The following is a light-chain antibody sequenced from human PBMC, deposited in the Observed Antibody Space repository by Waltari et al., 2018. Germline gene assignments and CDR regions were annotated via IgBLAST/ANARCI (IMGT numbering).Light chain of an antibody. CDR1: QTVDTS. J-gene: IGKJ4*01. Sequence: EIVLTQSPATLSLSPGERATLSCRASQTVDTSLAWYQQRPGQAPRLLSYDTSNRATGIPDRFSGSWSETDFTLTISSLEPEDFAVYYCQQRRRWPLTFGGGSKVEI. CDR2: DTS. V-gene: IGKV3-11*01. CDR3: QQRRRWPLT.